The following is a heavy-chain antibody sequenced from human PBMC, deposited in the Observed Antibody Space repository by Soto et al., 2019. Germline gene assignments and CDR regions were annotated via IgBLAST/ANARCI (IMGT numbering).Heavy chain of an antibody. Sequence: EVQLVESGGGLVQPGGSLRLSCAASGFTVSSNYMSWVRQAPGKGLEWVSVIYSGGSTYYADSVKGRFTISRDNSKNTLYLQMNSLRAEDTAVYYCACEPVYHFDWLLTGPGVYYYMDVWGKGTTVTVSS. J-gene: IGHJ6*03. D-gene: IGHD3-9*01. CDR1: GFTVSSNY. V-gene: IGHV3-66*01. CDR2: IYSGGST. CDR3: ACEPVYHFDWLLTGPGVYYYMDV.